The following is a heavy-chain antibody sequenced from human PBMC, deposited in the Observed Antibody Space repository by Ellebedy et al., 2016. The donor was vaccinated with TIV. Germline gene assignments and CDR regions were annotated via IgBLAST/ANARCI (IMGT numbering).Heavy chain of an antibody. V-gene: IGHV1-2*02. J-gene: IGHJ4*02. CDR3: ARPSGSYTYFDY. CDR1: GYTFTGYY. D-gene: IGHD1-26*01. CDR2: INPNSGGT. Sequence: ASVKVSCXASGYTFTGYYMHWVRQAPGQGLEWMGWINPNSGGTNYAQKFQGRVTMTRDTSISTAYMELSRLRSDDTAVYYCARPSGSYTYFDYWGQGTLVTVSS.